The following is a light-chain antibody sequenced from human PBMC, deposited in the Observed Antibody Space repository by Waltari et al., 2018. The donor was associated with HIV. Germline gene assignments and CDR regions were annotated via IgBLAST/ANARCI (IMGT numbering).Light chain of an antibody. J-gene: IGLJ1*01. CDR1: SSNIGRNN. V-gene: IGLV1-47*01. Sequence: QSVLTQPPSASGTPGQRVTISCSGSSSNIGRNNVYWYQQLPGTAPKLRIYRNNQRPSGVPDRFSGSKSGTSAALAISGLRSEDEADYYCAAWNDRLSGYVFGTGTKVTV. CDR2: RNN. CDR3: AAWNDRLSGYV.